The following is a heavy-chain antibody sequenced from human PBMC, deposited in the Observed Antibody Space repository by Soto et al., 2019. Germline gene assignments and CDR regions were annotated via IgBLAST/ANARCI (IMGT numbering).Heavy chain of an antibody. CDR1: GGSISSGDYY. V-gene: IGHV4-30-4*01. CDR3: ARLLPSGGAFDI. Sequence: QVQLQESGPGLVKPSQTLSLTCTVSGGSISSGDYYWSWIRQPPGKGLEWVGYIYYSGNTYYNPSLKSRITISVDTSTNHFFLKMNSVTAADTAVYYCARLLPSGGAFDIWGQGTMVTVSS. CDR2: IYYSGNT. J-gene: IGHJ3*02. D-gene: IGHD3-16*01.